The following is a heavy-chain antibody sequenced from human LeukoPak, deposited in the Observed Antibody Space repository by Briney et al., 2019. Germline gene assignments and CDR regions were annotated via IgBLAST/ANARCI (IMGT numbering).Heavy chain of an antibody. CDR3: ARGGGTAMAPKDY. D-gene: IGHD5-18*01. CDR2: IYSDGST. J-gene: IGHJ4*02. V-gene: IGHV3-53*01. Sequence: GGSLRLSCAASGFTVSSNYMSWVRQAPGKGLEWVSVIYSDGSTYYADSVKGRFTISRDNSKNTLYLQMNSLRAEDTAVYYCARGGGTAMAPKDYWGQGTLVTVSS. CDR1: GFTVSSNY.